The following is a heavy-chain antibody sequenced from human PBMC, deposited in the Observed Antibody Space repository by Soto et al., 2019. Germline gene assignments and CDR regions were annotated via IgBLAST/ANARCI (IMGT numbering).Heavy chain of an antibody. CDR2: ISSSGSTI. Sequence: GGSLRLSCAASGFTFSSYEMNWVRQAPGKGLEWVSYISSSGSTIYYADSVKGRFTISRGNAKNSLYLQMNSLRAEDTAVYYCASFMIVVVNDAFDIWGQGTMVTVSS. V-gene: IGHV3-48*03. CDR1: GFTFSSYE. D-gene: IGHD3-22*01. CDR3: ASFMIVVVNDAFDI. J-gene: IGHJ3*02.